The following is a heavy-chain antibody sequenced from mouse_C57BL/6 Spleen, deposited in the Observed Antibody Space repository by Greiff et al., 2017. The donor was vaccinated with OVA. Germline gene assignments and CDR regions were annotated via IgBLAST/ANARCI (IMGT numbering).Heavy chain of an antibody. D-gene: IGHD2-3*01. J-gene: IGHJ2*01. CDR1: GYTFTSYW. CDR3: ARKEIYDGYYGY. V-gene: IGHV1-69*01. CDR2: LDPSDSYT. Sequence: QVQLQQPGAELVMPGASVKLSCKASGYTFTSYWMHWVKQRPGQGLEWIGELDPSDSYTNSNQKFMGKTTLTDANSSRTAYMQLSRLTSEDSAVYYCARKEIYDGYYGYWGQGTTLTVSS.